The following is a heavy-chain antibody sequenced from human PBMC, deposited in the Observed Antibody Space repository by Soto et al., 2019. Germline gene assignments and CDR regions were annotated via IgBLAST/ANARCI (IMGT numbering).Heavy chain of an antibody. Sequence: SETLSLTCAVSGGSISSGGYSWSWIRQPPGKGLEWIGYIYQSGSTYYNPSLKSRVTISVDRSRNQFSLKLSSVTAADTAVYFCSTQSYSNSGAYYYYAMDVWGQGTTVTVSS. CDR2: IYQSGST. V-gene: IGHV4-30-2*01. CDR1: GGSISSGGYS. CDR3: STQSYSNSGAYYYYAMDV. D-gene: IGHD4-4*01. J-gene: IGHJ6*02.